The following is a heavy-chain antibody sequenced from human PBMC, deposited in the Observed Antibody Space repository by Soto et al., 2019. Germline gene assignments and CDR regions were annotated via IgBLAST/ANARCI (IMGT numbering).Heavy chain of an antibody. J-gene: IGHJ4*02. CDR2: ISAYTGNA. CDR3: VRVSTFCPGISCFGF. Sequence: ASVKVSCKASGYSLTTYGTSWVRQAPGQGLEWMGWISAYTGNADFAQNLQDRVTMTADTSTKIAYMELRSLTSDDTPVYYCVRVSTFCPGISCFGFGGQGTQVTVSS. CDR1: GYSLTTYG. D-gene: IGHD2-2*01. V-gene: IGHV1-18*01.